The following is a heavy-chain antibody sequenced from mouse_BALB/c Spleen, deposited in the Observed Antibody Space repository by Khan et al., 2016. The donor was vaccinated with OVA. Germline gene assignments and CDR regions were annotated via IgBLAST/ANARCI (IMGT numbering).Heavy chain of an antibody. D-gene: IGHD2-1*01. CDR3: ARSRGNYLLDS. J-gene: IGHJ2*01. CDR1: GYTFTNYA. V-gene: IGHV9-1*02. CDR2: INTYTGEP. Sequence: QFPLVQSGPELKKPGETVKISCKASGYTFTNYAMNWVNQAPGKGLKWVGWINTYTGEPTYADDFKGRFAFSLETSASTASLQISNLKNEDMATYFCARSRGNYLLDSWGQGTTLTVSS.